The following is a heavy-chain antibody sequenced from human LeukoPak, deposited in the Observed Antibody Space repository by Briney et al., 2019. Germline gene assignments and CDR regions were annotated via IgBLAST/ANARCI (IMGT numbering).Heavy chain of an antibody. CDR2: INPNSGGT. CDR3: ARGLTGLRRFDP. V-gene: IGHV1-2*06. D-gene: IGHD4-17*01. CDR1: GYTFTDYS. Sequence: GASVKVSCKASGYTFTDYSIHWVRQAPGQGLEWMGRINPNSGGTNYAQKFQGRVTMTRDTSISTHYMELSRLRSDDTAVYYCARGLTGLRRFDPWGQGTLVTVSS. J-gene: IGHJ5*02.